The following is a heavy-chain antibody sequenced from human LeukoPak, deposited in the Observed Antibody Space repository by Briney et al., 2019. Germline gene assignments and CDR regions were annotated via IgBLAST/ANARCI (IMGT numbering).Heavy chain of an antibody. V-gene: IGHV3-74*01. Sequence: PGGSLRLSCAASGFTFSSYWMHWVRQAPGKGLVWVSGVNGDGSRTTYADSVKGRLTISRDNAKNTLSLQMNSLRSDDTVVYYCVRSFDYWGQGTLVTVSS. CDR3: VRSFDY. J-gene: IGHJ4*02. CDR2: VNGDGSRT. CDR1: GFTFSSYW.